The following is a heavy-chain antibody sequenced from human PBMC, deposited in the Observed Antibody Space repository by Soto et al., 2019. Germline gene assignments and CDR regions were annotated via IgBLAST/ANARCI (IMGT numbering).Heavy chain of an antibody. V-gene: IGHV4-39*01. Sequence: PSETLSLTCTVSGDSIRSSSHYWAWNRQPPGKGLEWIGGFYYSGSPYYNPSLKSRVTMSVDTSKNQFSLNLNSVTAADTAFYYCARARLSGFNSDWYAPWIDPWGQGTLVTVSS. D-gene: IGHD6-19*01. CDR1: GDSIRSSSHY. CDR3: ARARLSGFNSDWYAPWIDP. CDR2: FYYSGSP. J-gene: IGHJ5*02.